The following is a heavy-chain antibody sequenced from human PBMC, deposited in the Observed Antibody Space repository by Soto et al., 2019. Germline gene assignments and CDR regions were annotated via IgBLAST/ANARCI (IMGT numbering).Heavy chain of an antibody. CDR3: AREPSSSWVDDAFDI. D-gene: IGHD6-13*01. V-gene: IGHV3-33*01. CDR2: IWYDGSNK. CDR1: GFTFSSYG. Sequence: QVQLVESGGGVVHPGRSLRLSCAASGFTFSSYGMHWVRQAPGKGLEWVAVIWYDGSNKYYADSVKGRFTISRDNSKNTLYLPMNSLRAEDTAVYYCAREPSSSWVDDAFDIWGQGTMVTVSS. J-gene: IGHJ3*02.